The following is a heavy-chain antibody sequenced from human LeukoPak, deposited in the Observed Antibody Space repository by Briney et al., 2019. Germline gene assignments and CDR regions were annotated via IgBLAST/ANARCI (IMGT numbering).Heavy chain of an antibody. D-gene: IGHD3-22*01. CDR2: IYTSGST. CDR1: GGSISSGSYY. J-gene: IGHJ3*02. Sequence: PSETLSLTCTVSGGSISSGSYYWSWIRQPAGKGLEWIGRIYTSGSTNYNPSLKSRVTISVDTSKNQFSLKLSSVTAADTAVYYCAGAFRVVVIEDAFDIWGQGTMVTVSP. CDR3: AGAFRVVVIEDAFDI. V-gene: IGHV4-61*02.